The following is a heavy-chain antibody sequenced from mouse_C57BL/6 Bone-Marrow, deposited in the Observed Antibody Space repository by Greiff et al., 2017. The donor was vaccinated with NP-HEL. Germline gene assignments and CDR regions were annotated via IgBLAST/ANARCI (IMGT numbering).Heavy chain of an antibody. CDR2: IDPENGDT. D-gene: IGHD2-3*01. CDR1: GFNIKDDY. V-gene: IGHV14-4*01. Sequence: EVKVEESGAELVRPGASVKLSCTASGFNIKDDYMHWVKQRPEQGLEWIGWIDPENGDTEYASKFQGKATITADTSSNTAYLQLSSLTSEDTAVYYCTVRWLLRFMDYWGQGTSVTVSS. J-gene: IGHJ4*01. CDR3: TVRWLLRFMDY.